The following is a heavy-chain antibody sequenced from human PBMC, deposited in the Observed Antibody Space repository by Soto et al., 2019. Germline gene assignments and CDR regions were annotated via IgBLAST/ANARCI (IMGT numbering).Heavy chain of an antibody. Sequence: GGSLILSCAASGFTFSSYWMHWVRQAPGKGLVWVSRINSDGSSTSYADSVKGRFTISRDNAKNTLYLQMNSLRAEDTAVYYCARDLRGLYCDSSGYFYWGQGTLVTVSS. J-gene: IGHJ4*02. D-gene: IGHD3-22*01. CDR2: INSDGSST. V-gene: IGHV3-74*01. CDR3: ARDLRGLYCDSSGYFY. CDR1: GFTFSSYW.